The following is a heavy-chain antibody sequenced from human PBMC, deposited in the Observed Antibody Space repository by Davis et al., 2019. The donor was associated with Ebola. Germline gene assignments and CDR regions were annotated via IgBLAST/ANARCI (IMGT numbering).Heavy chain of an antibody. CDR2: IYYSGST. CDR1: GGSISSGGYY. Sequence: LRLSCAVSGGSISSGGYYWSWIRQHPGKGLEWIGYIYYSGSTYYNPSLKSRVTISVDTSKNQFSLKLSSVTAADTAVYYCARGIYRLRLGMDVWGQGTTVTVSS. V-gene: IGHV4-31*11. J-gene: IGHJ6*02. CDR3: ARGIYRLRLGMDV. D-gene: IGHD5-12*01.